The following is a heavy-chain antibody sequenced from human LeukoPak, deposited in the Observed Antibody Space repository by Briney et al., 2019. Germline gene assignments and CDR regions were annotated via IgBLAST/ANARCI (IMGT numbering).Heavy chain of an antibody. CDR1: GFTFSSYA. D-gene: IGHD1-26*01. Sequence: GGSLRLSCVASGFTFSSYAMSWVRQAPGKGLEWVSAISGSGGSTYYADSVKGRFTISRDNSKNTLYLQMNSLRAEDTAVYYCASSIVGATAYWGQGTLVTVSS. CDR3: ASSIVGATAY. V-gene: IGHV3-23*01. CDR2: ISGSGGST. J-gene: IGHJ4*02.